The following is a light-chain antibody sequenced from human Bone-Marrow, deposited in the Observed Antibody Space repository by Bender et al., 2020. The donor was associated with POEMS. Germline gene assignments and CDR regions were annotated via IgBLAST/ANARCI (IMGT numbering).Light chain of an antibody. CDR3: SSYTSSSTLV. Sequence: HSVLTQPPSVSGAPGQRVTISCTGSSSNIGADYDVHWYQQLPGTAPKLLINAYNNRPSGVPDRFSVSKSGTSASLTISGLQAEDEADYYCSSYTSSSTLVFGTGTQVTVL. CDR1: SSNIGADYD. J-gene: IGLJ1*01. CDR2: AYN. V-gene: IGLV1-40*01.